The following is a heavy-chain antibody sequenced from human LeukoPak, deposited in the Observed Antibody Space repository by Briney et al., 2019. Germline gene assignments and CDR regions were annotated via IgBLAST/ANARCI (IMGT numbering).Heavy chain of an antibody. Sequence: GESLKISCKASGYSFTTYWISWVRQMPGKGLEWMGRIDPSDSYTNYSPSFQGHVTISADKSISTAYLQWSSLKASDTAIYYCARQVYKHRIDYWGQGTLVTVSS. CDR3: ARQVYKHRIDY. CDR2: IDPSDSYT. D-gene: IGHD1-14*01. CDR1: GYSFTTYW. J-gene: IGHJ4*02. V-gene: IGHV5-10-1*01.